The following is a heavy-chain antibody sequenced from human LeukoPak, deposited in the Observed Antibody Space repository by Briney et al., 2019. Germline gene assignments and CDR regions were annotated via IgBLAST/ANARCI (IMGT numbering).Heavy chain of an antibody. CDR3: ARSILCGGDCFNFDY. J-gene: IGHJ4*02. CDR2: IIPIFGIA. CDR1: GGTFSSYA. Sequence: SVTVSCKASGGTFSSYAISWVRQAPGQGLEWMGRIIPIFGIANYAQKFQGRVTITADKSTSTAYMELNSLRSEDTAVYYCARSILCGGDCFNFDYWGQGTLVTVSS. V-gene: IGHV1-69*04. D-gene: IGHD2-21*02.